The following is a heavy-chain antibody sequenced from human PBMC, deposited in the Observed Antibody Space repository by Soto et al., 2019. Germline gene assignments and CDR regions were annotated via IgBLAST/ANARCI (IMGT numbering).Heavy chain of an antibody. V-gene: IGHV3-15*01. D-gene: IGHD6-19*01. CDR2: IKSKTDGGTT. Sequence: GSLRLSCAASGFTFSNAWMSWVRQAPGKGLEWVGRIKSKTDGGTTDYAAPVKGRFTISRDDSKNTLYLQMNSLKTEDTAVYYCTTEWFGYSSGWYGDWGQGTLVTVSS. J-gene: IGHJ4*02. CDR1: GFTFSNAW. CDR3: TTEWFGYSSGWYGD.